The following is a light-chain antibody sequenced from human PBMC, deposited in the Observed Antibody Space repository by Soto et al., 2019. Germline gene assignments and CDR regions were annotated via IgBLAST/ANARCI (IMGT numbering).Light chain of an antibody. CDR2: DAS. V-gene: IGKV3D-20*01. J-gene: IGKJ4*01. CDR3: QQFDKFIT. CDR1: QTISNNF. Sequence: EIVLTQSPATLSLSPGERATLSCGASQTISNNFLAWYQQRPGLAPRLLIYDASNRAAGIPDRFSGSGSGTDFTLTISRLEPEEFAVYYCQQFDKFITFGGGTKVEI.